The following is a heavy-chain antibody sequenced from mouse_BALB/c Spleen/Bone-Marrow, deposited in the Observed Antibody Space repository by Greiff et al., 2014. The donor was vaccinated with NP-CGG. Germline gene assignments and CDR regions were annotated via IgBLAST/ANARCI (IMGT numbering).Heavy chain of an antibody. CDR1: GFTFSSYG. J-gene: IGHJ4*01. V-gene: IGHV5-6*02. CDR2: TSSGGSNT. Sequence: DVMLVESGGDLVKPGGSLKLSCAASGFTFSSYGMSWGRQTPDKRLEWVATTSSGGSNTYYPDSVKGRFTISRDNAKNTLYLQMSSLKSEDTAMYYCARHQGYYAMDYWGQGTSVTVSS. CDR3: ARHQGYYAMDY.